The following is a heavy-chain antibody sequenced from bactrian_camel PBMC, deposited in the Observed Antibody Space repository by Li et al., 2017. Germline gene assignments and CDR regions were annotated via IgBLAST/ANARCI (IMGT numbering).Heavy chain of an antibody. V-gene: IGHV3S54*01. CDR3: APDFPATWLSRDPCASVWKGGVRS. J-gene: IGHJ6*01. CDR2: TYTRVDNE. D-gene: IGHD3*01. CDR1: GNTASVTY. Sequence: QVQLVESGGGSVQAGGSLRLSCGASGNTASVTYMGWFRQAPGKEREGVAITYTRVDNEFYADSVKGRFTISQDRAKNTVYLQMNDLKPEDTATYYCAPDFPATWLSRDPCASVWKGGVRSWGQGTQVTVS.